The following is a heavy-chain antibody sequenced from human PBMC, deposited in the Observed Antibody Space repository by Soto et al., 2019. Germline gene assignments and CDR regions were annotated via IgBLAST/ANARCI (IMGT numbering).Heavy chain of an antibody. Sequence: GGSLRLSCAASGFTFSSYDMHWVRQATGKGLEWVSAIGTAGDTYYPGSVKGRFTISRENAKNSLYLQMNSLRAEDTAVYYCARALYDFWSGHRNLATYYYYYGMDVWGQGTTVTVSS. D-gene: IGHD3-3*01. CDR2: IGTAGDT. CDR1: GFTFSSYD. V-gene: IGHV3-13*01. J-gene: IGHJ6*02. CDR3: ARALYDFWSGHRNLATYYYYYGMDV.